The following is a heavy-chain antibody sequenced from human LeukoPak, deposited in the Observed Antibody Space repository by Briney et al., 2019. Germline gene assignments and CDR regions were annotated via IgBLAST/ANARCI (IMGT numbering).Heavy chain of an antibody. CDR1: GYTFTNYG. Sequence: ASVKVSCKASGYTFTNYGISWVRQAPGQGLEWMGWISAYNGNTNYAQKLQGRVTMTTDTSTSTAYMELRSLRSDDTAVYYCARDTMIVVVGDAFDIWGQGTMVTVSS. V-gene: IGHV1-18*01. CDR3: ARDTMIVVVGDAFDI. J-gene: IGHJ3*02. CDR2: ISAYNGNT. D-gene: IGHD3-22*01.